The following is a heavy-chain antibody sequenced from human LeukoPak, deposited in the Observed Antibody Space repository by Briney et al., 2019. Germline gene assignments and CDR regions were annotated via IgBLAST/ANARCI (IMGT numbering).Heavy chain of an antibody. CDR2: IGGDGGDT. D-gene: IGHD2-2*01. Sequence: GGSLRLPCAASGFTFSRHAMSWVRQSPGKGLEWVAAIGGDGGDTYHADSVKGRFAISRDSSKNSLYLQMNGLRAEDTAMYYCAKSDCSPISCYVLDNWGQGILVTVSS. CDR1: GFTFSRHA. V-gene: IGHV3-23*01. J-gene: IGHJ4*02. CDR3: AKSDCSPISCYVLDN.